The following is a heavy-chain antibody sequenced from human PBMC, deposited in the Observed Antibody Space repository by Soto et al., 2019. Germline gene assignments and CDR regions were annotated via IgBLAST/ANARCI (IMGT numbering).Heavy chain of an antibody. CDR3: AKDFVIRVGATKNYYYGMDV. CDR1: GFTFSSYA. Sequence: GGSLRLSCAASGFTFSSYAMSWVRQAPGKGLEWVSAISGSGGSTYYADSVKGRFTISRDNSKNTLYLQMNSLRAEDTAVYYCAKDFVIRVGATKNYYYGMDVWGQGTTVTVS. V-gene: IGHV3-23*01. CDR2: ISGSGGST. D-gene: IGHD1-26*01. J-gene: IGHJ6*02.